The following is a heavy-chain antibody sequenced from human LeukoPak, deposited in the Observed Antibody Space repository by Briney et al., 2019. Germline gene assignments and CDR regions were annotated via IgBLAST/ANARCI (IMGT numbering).Heavy chain of an antibody. Sequence: ASVKVSCKASGYTFTGYYMHWVRQAPGQGLEWMGIINPSGGSTSYAQKFQGRVTMTRDTSTSTVYMELSSLRSEDTAVYYCARDTAGYNWNPRPYYYYGMDVWGQGTTVTVSS. J-gene: IGHJ6*02. D-gene: IGHD1-20*01. CDR2: INPSGGST. CDR3: ARDTAGYNWNPRPYYYYGMDV. CDR1: GYTFTGYY. V-gene: IGHV1-46*01.